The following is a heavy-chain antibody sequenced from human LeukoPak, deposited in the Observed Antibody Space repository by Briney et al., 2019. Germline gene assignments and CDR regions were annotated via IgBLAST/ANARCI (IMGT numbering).Heavy chain of an antibody. CDR2: IIPIFGTA. CDR1: GGTFSSYA. V-gene: IGHV1-69*13. D-gene: IGHD3-3*01. CDR3: ARVTIFGVAITNWFDP. Sequence: GASVKVSCKASGGTFSSYAISWVRQAPRQGLEWMGGIIPIFGTANYAQKFQGRVTITADESTSTAYMELSSLRSEDTAVYYCARVTIFGVAITNWFDPWGQGTLVTVSS. J-gene: IGHJ5*02.